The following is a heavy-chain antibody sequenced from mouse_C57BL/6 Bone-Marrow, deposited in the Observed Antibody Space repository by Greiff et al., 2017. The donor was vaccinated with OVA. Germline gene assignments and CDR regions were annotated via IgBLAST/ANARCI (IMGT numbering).Heavy chain of an antibody. D-gene: IGHD1-1*02. CDR1: EYEFPSHD. J-gene: IGHJ3*01. V-gene: IGHV5-2*01. CDR3: ARLVAGGGFAY. Sequence: EVQGVESGGGLVQPGESLKLSCESNEYEFPSHDMSWVRKTPEKRLELVAAINSDGGSTYYPDTMERRFILSSDNTKKTLYLQMRSLRSEDTALYYGARLVAGGGFAYWGQGTLVTVSA. CDR2: INSDGGST.